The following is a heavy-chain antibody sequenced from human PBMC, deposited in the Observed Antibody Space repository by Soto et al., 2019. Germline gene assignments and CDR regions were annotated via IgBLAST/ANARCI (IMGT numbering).Heavy chain of an antibody. D-gene: IGHD3-22*01. V-gene: IGHV3-7*01. CDR3: ARVRYYYDSSGSGFQH. CDR1: GFTFSSYW. Sequence: GGSLRLSCAASGFTFSSYWMSWVRQAPGKGLEWVANIKQDGSEKYYVDSVKGRFTISRDNAKNSLYLQMNSLRAEDTAVYYCARVRYYYDSSGSGFQHWGQGTLGTVSS. CDR2: IKQDGSEK. J-gene: IGHJ1*01.